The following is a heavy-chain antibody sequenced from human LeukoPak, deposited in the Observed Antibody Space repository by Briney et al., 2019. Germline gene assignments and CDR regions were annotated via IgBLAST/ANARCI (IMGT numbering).Heavy chain of an antibody. CDR1: GYTFTSYY. CDR3: ARGLGYCSGGSCPAFNWFDP. V-gene: IGHV1-46*01. J-gene: IGHJ5*02. Sequence: ASVKVSCKASGYTFTSYYMHWVRHAPGQGLEWMGIINPSGGSTSYAQKFQGRVTMTRDTSTSTVYMELSSLRSEDTAVYYCARGLGYCSGGSCPAFNWFDPWGQGTLVTVSS. CDR2: INPSGGST. D-gene: IGHD2-15*01.